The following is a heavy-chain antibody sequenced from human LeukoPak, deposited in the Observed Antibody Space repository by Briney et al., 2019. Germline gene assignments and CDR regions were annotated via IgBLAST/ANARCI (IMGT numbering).Heavy chain of an antibody. CDR3: ARGLYDYYYGSGSDYFDY. CDR1: GYTFTSYD. V-gene: IGHV1-8*01. Sequence: VASVKVSCKASGYTFTSYDINWVRQAPGQGLEWMGWMNPNSGNTGYAQKFQGRVTMTRNTSISTAYMELSSLRSEDTAVYYCARGLYDYYYGSGSDYFDYWGQGTLVTVSS. J-gene: IGHJ4*02. CDR2: MNPNSGNT. D-gene: IGHD3-10*01.